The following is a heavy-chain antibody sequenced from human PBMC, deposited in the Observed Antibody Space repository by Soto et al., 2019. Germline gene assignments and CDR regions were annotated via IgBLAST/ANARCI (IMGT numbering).Heavy chain of an antibody. CDR1: GYTLTELS. Sequence: ASVKVSCKVSGYTLTELSMHWVRQAPGKGLEWMGGFDPEDGETIYAQKFQGRVTMTEDTSTDTAYMELSSLRSEDTAVYYCATAGGYYDFWSGNRQMYHFDYWGQGTLVTVSS. CDR2: FDPEDGET. CDR3: ATAGGYYDFWSGNRQMYHFDY. J-gene: IGHJ4*02. V-gene: IGHV1-24*01. D-gene: IGHD3-3*01.